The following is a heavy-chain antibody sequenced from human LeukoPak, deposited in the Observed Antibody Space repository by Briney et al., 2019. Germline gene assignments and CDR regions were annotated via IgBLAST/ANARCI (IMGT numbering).Heavy chain of an antibody. CDR2: ISSSTSYI. D-gene: IGHD3-10*01. CDR1: GFTFSSYG. V-gene: IGHV3-21*01. Sequence: GRSLRLSCAASGFTFSSYGMHWVRQAPGKGLEWVSSISSSTSYIYYADSVKGRFTISRDNAKNSLYLQMNSLRAEDTAVYYCARPYYYGSGINNWFDPWGQGTLVTVSS. CDR3: ARPYYYGSGINNWFDP. J-gene: IGHJ5*02.